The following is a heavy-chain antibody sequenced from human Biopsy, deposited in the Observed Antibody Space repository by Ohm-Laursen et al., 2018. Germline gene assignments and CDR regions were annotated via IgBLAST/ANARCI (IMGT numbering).Heavy chain of an antibody. CDR1: GFKFDNYG. V-gene: IGHV3-33*01. Sequence: SLRLSCAASGFKFDNYGMNWVRQAPGKGLEWVAVICYDGSDKYYGDSVKGRFTISRDNAKNTVDLQMNSLRAEDTAVYYCARDGRGYNYQYHYGMDVWGQGTAVTVSS. J-gene: IGHJ6*02. CDR2: ICYDGSDK. D-gene: IGHD1-1*01. CDR3: ARDGRGYNYQYHYGMDV.